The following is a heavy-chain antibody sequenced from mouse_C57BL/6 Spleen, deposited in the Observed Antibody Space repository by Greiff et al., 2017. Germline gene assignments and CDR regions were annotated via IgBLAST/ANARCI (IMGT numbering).Heavy chain of an antibody. Sequence: EVKVVESGEGLVKPGGSLKLSCAASGFTFSSYAMSWVRQTPEKRLEWVAYISSGGDYIYYADTVKGRFTISRDNARNTLYLQMSSLKSEDTAMYYCTRAPLLLPYAMDYWGQGTSVTVSS. CDR1: GFTFSSYA. CDR2: ISSGGDYI. J-gene: IGHJ4*01. V-gene: IGHV5-9-1*02. CDR3: TRAPLLLPYAMDY. D-gene: IGHD1-1*01.